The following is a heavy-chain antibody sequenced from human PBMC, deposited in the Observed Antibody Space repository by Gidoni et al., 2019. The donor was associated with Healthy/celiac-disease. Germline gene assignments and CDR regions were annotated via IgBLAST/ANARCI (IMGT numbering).Heavy chain of an antibody. CDR2: IWYDGSNN. J-gene: IGHJ6*02. D-gene: IGHD4-17*01. Sequence: QVQLVASGGGVVQPGRSLRLSCAASGFNFSSYGMHWVRQAPGKGLEWVAVIWYDGSNNSYADSVKGRFTSSRDNSKNTLYLQMNSLRAEDTAVYYCARDLAGCDYVGDYSYGMDVWGQGTTVTVSS. CDR1: GFNFSSYG. CDR3: ARDLAGCDYVGDYSYGMDV. V-gene: IGHV3-33*01.